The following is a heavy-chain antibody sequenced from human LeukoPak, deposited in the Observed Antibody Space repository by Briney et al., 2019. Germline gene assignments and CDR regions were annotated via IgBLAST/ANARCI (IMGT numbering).Heavy chain of an antibody. J-gene: IGHJ5*02. CDR2: ISSSSSYI. CDR3: AKLPAASRIEFDP. Sequence: PGGSLRLSCAASGFTFSSYSMNWVRQAPGKGLEWVSSISSSSSYIYYADSVKGRFTISRDNAKNSPYLQMNSLRAEDTAVYYCAKLPAASRIEFDPWGQGTLVTVSS. V-gene: IGHV3-21*01. CDR1: GFTFSSYS. D-gene: IGHD6-25*01.